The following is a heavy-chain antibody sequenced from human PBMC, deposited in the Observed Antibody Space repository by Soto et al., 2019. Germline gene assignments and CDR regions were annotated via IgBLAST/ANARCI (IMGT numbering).Heavy chain of an antibody. CDR1: GYTFSDYD. CDR2: MNPNSGNT. J-gene: IGHJ6*02. CDR3: ARVAVLVPAAMLGYYYYGMDV. D-gene: IGHD2-2*01. V-gene: IGHV1-8*01. Sequence: ASVKVSCKASGYTFSDYDINWVRQATGQGLEWLGWMNPNSGNTGYVEKFQGRVTMTRNTSASTAYMELSSLRSDDTAVYYCARVAVLVPAAMLGYYYYGMDVWG.